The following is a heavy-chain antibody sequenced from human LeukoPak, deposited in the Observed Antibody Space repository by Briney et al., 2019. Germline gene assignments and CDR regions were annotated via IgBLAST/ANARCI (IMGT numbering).Heavy chain of an antibody. D-gene: IGHD6-19*01. Sequence: PGGSLRLSCAASGFTFSSFAMSWVRQAPGKGLEWVSTISGGGITTHYADSAKGRFTISRDNSKNTLYLQMNSLTAEDTAVYYCPRQSYASGWNPFDYWGQGILVTVSS. CDR2: ISGGGITT. CDR1: GFTFSSFA. CDR3: PRQSYASGWNPFDY. J-gene: IGHJ4*02. V-gene: IGHV3-23*01.